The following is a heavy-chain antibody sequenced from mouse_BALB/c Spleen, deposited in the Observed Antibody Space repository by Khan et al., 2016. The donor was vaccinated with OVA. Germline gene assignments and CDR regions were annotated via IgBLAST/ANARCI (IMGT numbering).Heavy chain of an antibody. CDR1: GYTFTDYY. V-gene: IGHV1-19*01. Sequence: EVQLQQSGPELVKPGASVKMSCKASGYTFTDYYMKWVKQSQGKSLEWIGDINPDNGDTFYNQKFKGKATLTVDKSSSTAYMQLNSPTSEDSALYFCTRGLVDVWGAGTTVTVSS. CDR3: TRGLVDV. CDR2: INPDNGDT. J-gene: IGHJ1*01.